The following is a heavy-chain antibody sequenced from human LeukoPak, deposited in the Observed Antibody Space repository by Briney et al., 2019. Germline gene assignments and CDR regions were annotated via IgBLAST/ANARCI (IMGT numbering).Heavy chain of an antibody. V-gene: IGHV4-39*01. CDR2: IYYSGST. CDR1: GGSISSSSYY. Sequence: SETLSLTCTVSGGSISSSSYYWGWIRQPPGKGLEWIGSIYYSGSTYYNPSLKSRVTISVDTSKNQFSLKLSSVTAADTAVYYCARGGSRYSSSWYRVPFFDYWGQGTLVTVSS. CDR3: ARGGSRYSSSWYRVPFFDY. D-gene: IGHD6-13*01. J-gene: IGHJ4*02.